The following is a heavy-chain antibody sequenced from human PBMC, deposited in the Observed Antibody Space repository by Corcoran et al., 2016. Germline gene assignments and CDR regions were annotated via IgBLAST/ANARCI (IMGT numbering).Heavy chain of an antibody. CDR2: IYTSGST. D-gene: IGHD3-22*01. J-gene: IGHJ2*01. CDR1: GGSISSYY. CDR3: ARNAYYYDSSGYYSNWYFDL. Sequence: QVQLQESGPGLVKPSETLSLTCTVSGGSISSYYWSWIRQPAGKGLEWIGRIYTSGSTNYNPSLKSRVTMSVDTSKNQFSLKLSSVTAADTAVYYCARNAYYYDSSGYYSNWYFDLWGRGTLVTVSS. V-gene: IGHV4-4*07.